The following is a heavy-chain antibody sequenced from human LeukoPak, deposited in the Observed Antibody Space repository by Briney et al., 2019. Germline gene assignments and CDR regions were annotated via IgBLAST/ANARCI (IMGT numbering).Heavy chain of an antibody. D-gene: IGHD2-8*01. CDR2: ISGSGGSS. V-gene: IGHV3-23*01. J-gene: IGHJ6*03. CDR3: AKRVTPDIVLMVYADYYYYMDV. Sequence: GGSLRLSCAASGFTFSTYNMNWVRQAPGKGLEWVSAISGSGGSSFYADSVKGRFTISRDNSKNTLYLQMNSLRAEDTAVYYCAKRVTPDIVLMVYADYYYYMDVWGKGTTVTVSS. CDR1: GFTFSTYN.